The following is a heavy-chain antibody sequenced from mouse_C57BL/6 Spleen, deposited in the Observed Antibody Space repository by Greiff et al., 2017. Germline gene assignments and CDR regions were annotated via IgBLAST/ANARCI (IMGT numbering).Heavy chain of an antibody. V-gene: IGHV1-20*01. CDR1: GYSFTGYF. CDR2: INPYNGDT. CDR3: ARNWDVDWYFDV. D-gene: IGHD4-1*01. J-gene: IGHJ1*03. Sequence: DVKLVESGPELVKPGDSVKISCKASGYSFTGYFMNWVMQSHGKSLEWIGRINPYNGDTFYNQKFKGKATLTVDKSSSTAHMELRSLTSEDSAVYYCARNWDVDWYFDVWGTGTTVTVSS.